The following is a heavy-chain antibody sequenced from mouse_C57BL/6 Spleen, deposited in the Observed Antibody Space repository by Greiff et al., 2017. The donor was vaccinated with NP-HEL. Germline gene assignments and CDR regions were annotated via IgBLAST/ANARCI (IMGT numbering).Heavy chain of an antibody. V-gene: IGHV1-64*01. CDR2: IHPNSGST. J-gene: IGHJ2*01. D-gene: IGHD2-4*01. Sequence: QVQLQQSGAELVKPGASVKLSCKASGYTFTSYWMHWVKQRPGQGLEWIGMIHPNSGSTNYNEKFKSKATLTVDKSSSTAYMQLSSLTSEDSAVYYCASTMITTLYFDYWGQGTTLTVSS. CDR3: ASTMITTLYFDY. CDR1: GYTFTSYW.